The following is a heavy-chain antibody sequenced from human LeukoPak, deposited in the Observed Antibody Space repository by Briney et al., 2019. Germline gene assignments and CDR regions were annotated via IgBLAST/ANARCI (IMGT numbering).Heavy chain of an antibody. V-gene: IGHV3-15*01. D-gene: IGHD4-23*01. Sequence: GGSLRLSCVASGFTFNTYNMNWVRQAPGKGLEWVGRIKSKTDGGTTDYAAPVKGRFTISRDDSKNTLYLQMNSLKTEDTAVYYCTTDEATVVAHYYYYYMDVWGKGTTVTVSS. CDR3: TTDEATVVAHYYYYYMDV. CDR1: GFTFNTYN. J-gene: IGHJ6*03. CDR2: IKSKTDGGTT.